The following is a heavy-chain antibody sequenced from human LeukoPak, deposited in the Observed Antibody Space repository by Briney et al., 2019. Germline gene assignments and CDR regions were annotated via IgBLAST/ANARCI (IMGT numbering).Heavy chain of an antibody. CDR1: RISFHPFS. V-gene: IGHV3-7*05. CDR2: IRHDGSDT. Sequence: PGGSLRLSCVVSRISFHPFSLTWVRQAPGKGLEWVANIRHDGSDTSCVDSVKGRFTLSRDNTKNSVYLQMNSLRAEDTALYYCARDHNDAFDIWGQGTLVTVSS. CDR3: ARDHNDAFDI. J-gene: IGHJ3*02.